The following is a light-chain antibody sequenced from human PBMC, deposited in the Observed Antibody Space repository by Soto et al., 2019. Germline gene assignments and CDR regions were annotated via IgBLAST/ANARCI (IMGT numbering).Light chain of an antibody. CDR1: QNVLYSSNSKNY. V-gene: IGKV4-1*01. CDR3: QQYNNWPPLT. J-gene: IGKJ4*01. CDR2: WAS. Sequence: DIVMTQSPDSLAVSLGERATINCKSSQNVLYSSNSKNYLAWYQQRPRQPPRLLLYWASTRKPGVPNRISGSGSGTDFTLTISSLQAEDVAVYYCQQYNNWPPLTFGGGTKVEIK.